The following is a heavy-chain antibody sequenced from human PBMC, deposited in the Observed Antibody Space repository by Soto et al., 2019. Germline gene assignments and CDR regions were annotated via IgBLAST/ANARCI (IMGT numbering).Heavy chain of an antibody. CDR2: INPNSGDT. CDR1: GYAFTGYY. Sequence: GASVKVSCKASGYAFTGYYMHWVRQAPGQGLEWMGWINPNSGDTQYAQKFQGRVTMTRDTSISTAYMELSRLRSDDTAVYYCARYYSSGWFLDYWGQGTLVTVSS. D-gene: IGHD6-19*01. J-gene: IGHJ4*02. CDR3: ARYYSSGWFLDY. V-gene: IGHV1-2*02.